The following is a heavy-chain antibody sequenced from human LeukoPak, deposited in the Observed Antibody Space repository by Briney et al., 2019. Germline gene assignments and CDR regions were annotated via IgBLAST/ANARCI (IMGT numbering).Heavy chain of an antibody. J-gene: IGHJ4*02. D-gene: IGHD3-22*01. CDR3: AGSYYYDSSSIDY. V-gene: IGHV4-59*01. CDR2: IYYSGST. CDR1: GGSISSYY. Sequence: SETLSLTCTVSGGSISSYYWSWIRQPPGKGLEWIGYIYYSGSTNYSPSLKSRVTISVDTSKNQFSLKLSSVTAADTAVYYCAGSYYYDSSSIDYWGQGTLVTVSS.